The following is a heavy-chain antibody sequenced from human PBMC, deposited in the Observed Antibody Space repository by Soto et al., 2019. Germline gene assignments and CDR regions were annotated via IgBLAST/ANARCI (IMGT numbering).Heavy chain of an antibody. J-gene: IGHJ4*02. V-gene: IGHV3-11*01. CDR2: ISSSGSTI. CDR3: AKDIVVVVAETKPA. D-gene: IGHD2-15*01. Sequence: QVQLVESGGGLVKPGGSLRLSCAASGFTFSDYYMSWIRQAPGKGLEWVSYISSSGSTIYYADSVKGRFTISRDNAKNSLYLQMKSLRAEDTAVYYCAKDIVVVVAETKPAWGQGTLVTVSS. CDR1: GFTFSDYY.